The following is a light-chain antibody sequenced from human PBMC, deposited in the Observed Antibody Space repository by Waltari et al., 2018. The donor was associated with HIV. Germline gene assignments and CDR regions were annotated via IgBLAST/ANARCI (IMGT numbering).Light chain of an antibody. Sequence: QIVVTQEPSLTVSPGGTVNLTCASSTGAVTIGNYPSWFQRKPGKTPTALILSTFNRHSWTPARFSGSLLGDKVALTLSGVQPEDEAEYYCLLYYGGAWVFGGGTTLTVL. J-gene: IGLJ3*02. CDR2: STF. V-gene: IGLV7-43*01. CDR3: LLYYGGAWV. CDR1: TGAVTIGNY.